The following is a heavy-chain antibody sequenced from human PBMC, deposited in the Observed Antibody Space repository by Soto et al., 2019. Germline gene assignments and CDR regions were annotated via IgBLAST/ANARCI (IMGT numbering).Heavy chain of an antibody. CDR1: GFTFSNAW. V-gene: IGHV3-15*07. D-gene: IGHD3-22*01. Sequence: EVQLVESGGGLVKPGGSLRLSCAASGFTFSNAWMNWVRQAPGKGLEWVGRIKSKTDGGTTDYAGPVKCRFTISRDDSKNTLYPKMNSLKPEDTAVYYCTTDITVIWDYWGQGTLVTVSS. CDR2: IKSKTDGGTT. CDR3: TTDITVIWDY. J-gene: IGHJ4*02.